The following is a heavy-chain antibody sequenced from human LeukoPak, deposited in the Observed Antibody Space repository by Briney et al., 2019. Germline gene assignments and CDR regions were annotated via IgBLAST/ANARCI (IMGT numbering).Heavy chain of an antibody. D-gene: IGHD3-10*01. CDR2: INAGNGNT. CDR3: AVEVLLKARGAFDI. V-gene: IGHV1-3*01. CDR1: GYTFTSYA. J-gene: IGHJ3*02. Sequence: GASVKVSCKASGYTFTSYAMHWVRQAPGQRREGMGWINAGNGNTKYSQKFQGRVTITRDISASTAYMELSRLRSEDTAVYYCAVEVLLKARGAFDIWGQGTMVTVSS.